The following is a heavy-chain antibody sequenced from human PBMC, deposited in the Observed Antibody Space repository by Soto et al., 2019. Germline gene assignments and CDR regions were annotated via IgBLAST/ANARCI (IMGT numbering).Heavy chain of an antibody. Sequence: EVQLVESGGGLVKPGGSLRLSCAASGFTFSSYSMNWVRQAPGKGLEWVSSISSSSSYIYSADSVKGRFTISRDNAKNSLYLQMHSLIAEDTAVYCCARDLYSSSARYFDYWGQGTLVTVSS. CDR3: ARDLYSSSARYFDY. CDR2: ISSSSSYI. V-gene: IGHV3-21*01. J-gene: IGHJ4*02. D-gene: IGHD6-6*01. CDR1: GFTFSSYS.